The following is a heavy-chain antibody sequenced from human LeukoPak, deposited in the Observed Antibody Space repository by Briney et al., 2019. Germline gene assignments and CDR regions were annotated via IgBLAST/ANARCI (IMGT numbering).Heavy chain of an antibody. J-gene: IGHJ6*02. D-gene: IGHD4-17*01. CDR1: GFTLSSYS. Sequence: GGPLRLSCAASGFTLSSYSMNWVRQAPGKGLEWVSSISSSSSYIYYADSVKGRFTISRDNAKNSLYLQMNSLRAEDTAVYYCARAYGDLYYYGMDVWGQGTTVTVSS. V-gene: IGHV3-21*01. CDR3: ARAYGDLYYYGMDV. CDR2: ISSSSSYI.